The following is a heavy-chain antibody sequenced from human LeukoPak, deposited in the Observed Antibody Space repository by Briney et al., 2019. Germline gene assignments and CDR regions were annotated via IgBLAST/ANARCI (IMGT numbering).Heavy chain of an antibody. J-gene: IGHJ3*02. V-gene: IGHV4-4*02. Sequence: GSLRLSCEASGFIFSNYWMIWVRQAPGKGLEWIGSISHSGSTYYKPSLKSRVTISVDTSKNQFSLKLSSVTAADTAVYYCARWEAGYDAFDIWGQGTMVTVSS. CDR3: ARWEAGYDAFDI. D-gene: IGHD1-26*01. CDR1: GFIFSNYW. CDR2: ISHSGST.